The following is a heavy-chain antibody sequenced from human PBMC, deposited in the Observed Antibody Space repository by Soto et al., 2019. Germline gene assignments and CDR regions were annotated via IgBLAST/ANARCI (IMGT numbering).Heavy chain of an antibody. CDR3: ARDSGSSLDY. J-gene: IGHJ4*02. V-gene: IGHV4-30-2*01. CDR1: GGSISSGGYS. Sequence: ASETLSLTCAVSGGSISSGGYSWSWIRQPPGKGLEWIGYIYHSGSTYYNPSLKSRVTISVDRSKNQFSLKLSSVTAADTAVYYCARDSGSSLDYWGQGTLVTV. CDR2: IYHSGST. D-gene: IGHD1-26*01.